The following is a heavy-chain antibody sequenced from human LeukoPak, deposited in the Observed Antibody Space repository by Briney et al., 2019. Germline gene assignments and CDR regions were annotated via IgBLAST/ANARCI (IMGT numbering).Heavy chain of an antibody. CDR2: IYYSGST. D-gene: IGHD5-24*01. CDR3: ARDGYNRIDY. J-gene: IGHJ4*02. CDR1: GGSISRGDYY. Sequence: SQTLSLTCTVSGGSISRGDYYWSWIRQPPGKGLEWIGYIYYSGSTYYYPSLESRVTISVDTSKNQFSLKLSSVTAADTAVYYCARDGYNRIDYWGQGTLVTVSS. V-gene: IGHV4-30-4*08.